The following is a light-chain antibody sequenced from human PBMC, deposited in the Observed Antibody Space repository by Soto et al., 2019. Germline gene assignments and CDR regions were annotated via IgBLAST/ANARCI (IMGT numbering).Light chain of an antibody. J-gene: IGKJ1*01. Sequence: EIVMTQSPATLSVSPGERATLSCRASQSVDSNLAWSQQKPGQAPRLLIYHASTKATGVPARFSGSGSGTDFTLTISSLQSEDFVIYDYQQDKNWRTFGQGTTVEIK. V-gene: IGKV3-15*01. CDR2: HAS. CDR3: QQDKNWRT. CDR1: QSVDSN.